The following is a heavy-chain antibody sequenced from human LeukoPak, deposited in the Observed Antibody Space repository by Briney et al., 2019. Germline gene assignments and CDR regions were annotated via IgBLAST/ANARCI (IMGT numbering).Heavy chain of an antibody. CDR2: ISSSSGTI. D-gene: IGHD3-16*02. CDR3: ARDQGFRYFDP. J-gene: IGHJ5*02. Sequence: GGSLRLSCAASGFTFGGYAMNWVRQAPGKGLEWVPYISSSSGTIYYTDSVKGRFTISRDNAKNSVFLQMSSLSGGDTAIYYCARDQGFRYFDPWGQGTLVTVSS. V-gene: IGHV3-48*01. CDR1: GFTFGGYA.